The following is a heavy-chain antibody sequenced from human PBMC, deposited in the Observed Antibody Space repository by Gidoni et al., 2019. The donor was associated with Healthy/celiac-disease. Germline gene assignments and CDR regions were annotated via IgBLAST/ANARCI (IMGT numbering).Heavy chain of an antibody. J-gene: IGHJ4*02. CDR3: ARALDTYDFWKQPYYFDY. Sequence: QVQLQESGPGLVKPSEPLSLTCTVSGGSISSYYWSWIRQSPGKGLEWIGYIYYSGSTNYNPSLKSRVTISVDTSKNQFSLKLSSVTAADTAVYYCARALDTYDFWKQPYYFDYWGQGTLVTVSS. D-gene: IGHD3-3*01. CDR2: IYYSGST. V-gene: IGHV4-59*01. CDR1: GGSISSYY.